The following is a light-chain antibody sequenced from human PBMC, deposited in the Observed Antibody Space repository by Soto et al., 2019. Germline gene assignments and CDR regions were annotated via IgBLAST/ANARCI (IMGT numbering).Light chain of an antibody. CDR1: SSDVGGYKY. CDR3: SSYSSSCTPYV. J-gene: IGLJ1*01. Sequence: QSVMTQPASVSGSPGQSITLSCTGTSSDVGGYKYVSWYQQHPGKAPKLLIHDVSNRPSGVSNRFSGSKSGNTASLTISGLQAEDEADYYCSSYSSSCTPYVFGTGTKVTVL. CDR2: DVS. V-gene: IGLV2-14*01.